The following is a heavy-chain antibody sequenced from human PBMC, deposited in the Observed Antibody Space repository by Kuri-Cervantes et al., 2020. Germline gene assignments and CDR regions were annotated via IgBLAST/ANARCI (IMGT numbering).Heavy chain of an antibody. CDR1: GFTFSSYG. D-gene: IGHD3-10*01. CDR3: AKATYYYGSGSYSSADY. J-gene: IGHJ4*02. V-gene: IGHV3-30*02. Sequence: GGSLRLSCAASGFTFSSYGMHWVRQTPGKGLEWVAFIRYDGSNKYYADSVKGRFTISRDNSKNTLYLQMNSLRAEDTAVYYCAKATYYYGSGSYSSADYWGQGTLVTVSS. CDR2: IRYDGSNK.